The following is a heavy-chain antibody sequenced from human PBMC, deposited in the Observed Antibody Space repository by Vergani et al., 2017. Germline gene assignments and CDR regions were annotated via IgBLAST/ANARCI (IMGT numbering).Heavy chain of an antibody. CDR2: ISGNNDDV. J-gene: IGHJ3*01. Sequence: EVQMVESGGGLVKPGGSLRLSWVASGFTFSHYSMKGVRQAPGKGLGWVSSISGNNDDVYYADAVKGRFTISRENAKNSLYLDMSSLRAEDTAVYYCVREVRVSRTWGQGTVVAVSS. CDR1: GFTFSHYS. D-gene: IGHD2/OR15-2a*01. CDR3: VREVRVSRT. V-gene: IGHV3-21*01.